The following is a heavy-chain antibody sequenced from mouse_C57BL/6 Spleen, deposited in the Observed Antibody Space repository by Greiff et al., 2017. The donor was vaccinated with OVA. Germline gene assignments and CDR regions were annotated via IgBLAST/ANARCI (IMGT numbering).Heavy chain of an antibody. J-gene: IGHJ1*03. V-gene: IGHV1-15*01. CDR1: GYTFTDYE. CDR3: TRNDYYGSSYGTWYFDV. Sequence: VQLQQSGAELVRPGASVTLSCKASGYTFTDYEMHWVKQTPVHGLEWIGAIDPETGGTASNQKFKGKAILTADKSSSTAYMELRSLTSEDSAVYYCTRNDYYGSSYGTWYFDVWGTGTTVTVSS. CDR2: IDPETGGT. D-gene: IGHD1-1*01.